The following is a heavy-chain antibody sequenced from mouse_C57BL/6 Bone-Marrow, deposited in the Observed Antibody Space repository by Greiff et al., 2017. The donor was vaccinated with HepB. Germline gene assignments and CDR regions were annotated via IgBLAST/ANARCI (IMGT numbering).Heavy chain of an antibody. CDR3: AEKGTGCFDV. V-gene: IGHV1-63*01. CDR1: GYTFTNYW. Sequence: QVQLKEPGAELVRPGTSVKMSCKASGYTFTNYWIRWAKQRPGHGLEWIGEIHPVGGYTNYNEKFKGKATLTADKSSSTAYMQLSSLTSEDSAVYYCAEKGTGCFDVWGTGTTITVSS. D-gene: IGHD3-3*01. CDR2: IHPVGGYT. J-gene: IGHJ1*03.